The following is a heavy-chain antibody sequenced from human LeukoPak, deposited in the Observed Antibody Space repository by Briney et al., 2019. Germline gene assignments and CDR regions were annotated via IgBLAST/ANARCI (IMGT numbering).Heavy chain of an antibody. J-gene: IGHJ6*02. CDR2: IDWDDDK. CDR1: GFSLSTSGMC. Sequence: SGPALVKPTQTLTLTCTFSGFSLSTSGMCVSWIRQPPGKALEWLARIDWDDDKYYSTSLKTRLTISKDTSKNQVVLTMTNMDPVDTAADYCARISVVAGVRYYYYYAMDVWGQGTTVTVSS. CDR3: ARISVVAGVRYYYYYAMDV. V-gene: IGHV2-70*11. D-gene: IGHD2-15*01.